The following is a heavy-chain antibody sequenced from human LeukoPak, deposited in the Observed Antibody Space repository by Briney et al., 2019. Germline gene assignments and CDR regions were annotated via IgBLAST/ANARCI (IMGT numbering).Heavy chain of an antibody. CDR2: INPNSGGT. CDR1: GYTFTGYY. D-gene: IGHD3-3*01. J-gene: IGHJ6*02. V-gene: IGHV1-2*02. CDR3: AGEKIQGITIFGVVRISGDGMDV. Sequence: ASVKVSCKASGYTFTGYYMHWVRQAPGQGLEWMGWINPNSGGTNYAQKFQGRVTMTRDASISTAYMELSRLRSDDTAVYYCAGEKIQGITIFGVVRISGDGMDVWGQGTTVTVSS.